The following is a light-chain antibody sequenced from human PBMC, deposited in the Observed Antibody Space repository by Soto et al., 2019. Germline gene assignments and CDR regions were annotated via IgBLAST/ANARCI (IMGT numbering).Light chain of an antibody. CDR2: DYR. V-gene: IGLV3-21*02. CDR1: NIGSKS. CDR3: QVWDSSSDHHD. J-gene: IGLJ1*01. Sequence: SYELTQPPSVSVAPGQTARITCGGNNIGSKSVHWYQQKPGQAPVLVVYDYRDRPSGIPERFSGSKSGNTATLTISRVEAGVEADYYCQVWDSSSDHHDFGTETKITGL.